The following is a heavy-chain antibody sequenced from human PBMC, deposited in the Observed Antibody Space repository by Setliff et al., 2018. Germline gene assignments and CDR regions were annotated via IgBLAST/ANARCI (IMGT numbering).Heavy chain of an antibody. Sequence: ASVKVSCKASGYTFSRYGFSWVRQAPGQGLEWMGWIGIYNGDTNYAQKLQGRVTMTTDTSTSTAYMELRSLRPDDTAVYYCVRDRPFVVVTATQASFDYWSQGTLVTVSS. J-gene: IGHJ4*02. CDR1: GYTFSRYG. D-gene: IGHD2-21*02. V-gene: IGHV1-18*01. CDR2: IGIYNGDT. CDR3: VRDRPFVVVTATQASFDY.